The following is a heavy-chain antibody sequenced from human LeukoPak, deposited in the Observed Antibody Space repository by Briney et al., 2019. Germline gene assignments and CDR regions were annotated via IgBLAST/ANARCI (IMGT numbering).Heavy chain of an antibody. CDR3: ARERDTAMVLEPPDC. Sequence: GGSLRLSCAASGFTFSTYWMSWVRQAPGKGLEWVAVIWYDGSNKYYADSVKGRFTISRDNSKNTLYLQMNSLRAEDTAVYYCARERDTAMVLEPPDCWGQGTLVTVSS. CDR1: GFTFSTYW. D-gene: IGHD5-18*01. V-gene: IGHV3-33*08. J-gene: IGHJ4*02. CDR2: IWYDGSNK.